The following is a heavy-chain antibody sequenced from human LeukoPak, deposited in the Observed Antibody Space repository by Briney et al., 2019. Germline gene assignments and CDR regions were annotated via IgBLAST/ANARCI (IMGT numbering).Heavy chain of an antibody. D-gene: IGHD3-3*01. V-gene: IGHV3-64*01. CDR2: ISSNGGST. CDR1: GFTFSTYA. CDR3: ARAVDFWSGYDY. Sequence: GGSLRLSCAASGFTFSTYAMHWVRQAPGKGLEYVSAISSNGGSTYYANPVKGRFTISRDNSKNTLYLQMGSLRAEDMAVYYCARAVDFWSGYDYWGQGTLVTVSS. J-gene: IGHJ4*02.